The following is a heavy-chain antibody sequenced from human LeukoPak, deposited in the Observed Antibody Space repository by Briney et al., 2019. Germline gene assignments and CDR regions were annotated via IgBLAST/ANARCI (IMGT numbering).Heavy chain of an antibody. CDR1: GYTFTSYD. CDR2: MNPSSGNT. CDR3: AREDYYDSGSSDY. V-gene: IGHV1-8*03. Sequence: GASVKVSCKASGYTFTSYDINWVRQATGQGLEWRGWMNPSSGNTGYAQKFQGRVTITRNTSISTAYMELSSLRSEDTAIYYCAREDYYDSGSSDYWGQGTLVTVSS. J-gene: IGHJ4*02. D-gene: IGHD3-22*01.